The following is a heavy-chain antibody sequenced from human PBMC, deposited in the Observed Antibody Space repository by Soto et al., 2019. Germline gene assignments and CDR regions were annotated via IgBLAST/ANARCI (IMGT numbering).Heavy chain of an antibody. CDR1: GGSISGSY. CDR3: TKYRRTDAAGYSFDY. V-gene: IGHV4-59*01. D-gene: IGHD2-15*01. J-gene: IGHJ4*02. CDR2: IHYSGST. Sequence: SETLSLTCTVSGGSISGSYWSWIRQTPGKVLEWVGQIHYSGSTNYKPSLKSRVTMSVDPAKSQFSLQLSSVTDADTAVYFCTKYRRTDAAGYSFDYWGQGALVTVSS.